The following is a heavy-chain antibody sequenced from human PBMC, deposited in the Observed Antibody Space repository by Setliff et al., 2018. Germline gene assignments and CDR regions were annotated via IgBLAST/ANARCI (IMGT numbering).Heavy chain of an antibody. D-gene: IGHD2-15*01. CDR1: GSTSDDYA. V-gene: IGHV3-9*02. CDR3: ASSCSGTSCYAGLDY. Sequence: GGSLRLSCAASGSTSDDYAMHWVRQVPGKGLEWVSGISWNSAAIGYADSVKGRFTISRDNSKNTLYLQMNSLRAEDTAVYYCASSCSGTSCYAGLDYWGQGTLVTVSS. CDR2: ISWNSAAI. J-gene: IGHJ4*02.